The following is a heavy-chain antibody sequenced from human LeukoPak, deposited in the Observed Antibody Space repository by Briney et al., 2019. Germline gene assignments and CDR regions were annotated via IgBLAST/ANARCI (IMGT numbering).Heavy chain of an antibody. CDR3: AKDSIAAAGLFDY. CDR1: GFTFSSYA. CDR2: ISDTGGST. Sequence: PGGSLRLPCAASGFTFSSYAMSWVRQAPGKGLEWVSVISDTGGSTYYADSVKGRFTISRDNSKNALYLQMNSLRAEDTAVYYCAKDSIAAAGLFDYWGQGTLVTVSS. V-gene: IGHV3-23*01. D-gene: IGHD6-13*01. J-gene: IGHJ4*02.